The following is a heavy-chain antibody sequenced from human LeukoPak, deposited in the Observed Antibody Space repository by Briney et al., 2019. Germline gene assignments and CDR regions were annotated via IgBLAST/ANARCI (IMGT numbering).Heavy chain of an antibody. CDR1: GYTFTGYY. V-gene: IGHV1-2*02. Sequence: ASVKVSCKASGYTFTGYYMHWVRQAPGQGLEWMGWINPNSGGTNYAQKLQGRVTMTTDTSTSTAYMELRSLRSDDTAVYYCARVPFAVAGFDYWGQGTLVTVSS. CDR3: ARVPFAVAGFDY. J-gene: IGHJ4*02. CDR2: INPNSGGT. D-gene: IGHD6-19*01.